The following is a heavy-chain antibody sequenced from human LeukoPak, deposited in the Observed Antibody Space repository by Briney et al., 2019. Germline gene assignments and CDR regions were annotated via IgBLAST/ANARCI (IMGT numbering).Heavy chain of an antibody. D-gene: IGHD2-15*01. Sequence: GGSLRLSCAASGFTFSTYSMNWVRQAPGKGLEWVSFISTSSSYIYYAESMKGRFTISRDNAKNSLYLQMNSLRADDTAVYYCASDSGVGPCLFCSGFDIWEQGTMVTVSS. J-gene: IGHJ3*02. CDR3: ASDSGVGPCLFCSGFDI. CDR2: ISTSSSYI. CDR1: GFTFSTYS. V-gene: IGHV3-21*01.